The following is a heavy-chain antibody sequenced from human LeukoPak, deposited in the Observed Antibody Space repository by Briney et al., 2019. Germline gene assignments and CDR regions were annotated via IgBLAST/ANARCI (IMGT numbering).Heavy chain of an antibody. CDR2: IGTSGVTT. CDR1: GFTFSSYG. Sequence: GGSLRLSCAASGFTFSSYGMSWVRQAPGKGLEWVSGIGTSGVTTYYADFVKGRFTISRDNSRNTLYLQVNSLRAEDTAVYYCVKVTSDHWGQGTLVTVSS. CDR3: VKVTSDH. J-gene: IGHJ5*02. V-gene: IGHV3-23*01.